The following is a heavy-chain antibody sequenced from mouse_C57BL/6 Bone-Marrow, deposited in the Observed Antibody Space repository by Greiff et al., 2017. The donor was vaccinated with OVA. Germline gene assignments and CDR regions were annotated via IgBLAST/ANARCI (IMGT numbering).Heavy chain of an antibody. Sequence: EVHLVESGGGLVQPGGSMKLSCVASGFTFSNYWMNWVRQSPEKGLEWVAQIRLKSDNYATHYAESVKGRFTISRDDSKSSVYLQMNNLRAEDTGIYYCTAGLLGDYFDYWGQGTTLTVSS. CDR1: GFTFSNYW. CDR2: IRLKSDNYAT. J-gene: IGHJ2*01. CDR3: TAGLLGDYFDY. D-gene: IGHD2-3*01. V-gene: IGHV6-3*01.